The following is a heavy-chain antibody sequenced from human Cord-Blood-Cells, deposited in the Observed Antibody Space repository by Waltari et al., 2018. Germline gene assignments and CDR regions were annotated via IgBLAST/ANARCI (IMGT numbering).Heavy chain of an antibody. V-gene: IGHV4-39*01. CDR1: GGPISSSSYY. CDR3: ASRYSSGPFDY. CDR2: IYYSGST. J-gene: IGHJ4*02. D-gene: IGHD6-19*01. Sequence: QLQLQESGPGLVQPSETLSPPCTVSGGPISSSSYYRGWIRQPPGKGLEWIGSIYYSGSTYYNPSLKSRVTISVDTSKNQFSLKLSSVTAADTAVYYCASRYSSGPFDYWGQGTLVTVSS.